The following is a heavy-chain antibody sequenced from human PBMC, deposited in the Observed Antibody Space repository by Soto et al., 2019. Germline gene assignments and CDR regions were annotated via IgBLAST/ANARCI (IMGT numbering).Heavy chain of an antibody. CDR2: SSSGSSYI. D-gene: IGHD3-10*01. Sequence: EAQLVESGGGLVKPGGSLRLSCAASGFTFSSYSMNWVRQAPGKGLEWVSSSSSGSSYIYYADSVKGRFTISRDNAKNSLYLQMNSLRAEDTAVYYCARSSGGSGKLWNYYGMDVWGQGTTVTVSS. CDR1: GFTFSSYS. CDR3: ARSSGGSGKLWNYYGMDV. V-gene: IGHV3-21*06. J-gene: IGHJ6*02.